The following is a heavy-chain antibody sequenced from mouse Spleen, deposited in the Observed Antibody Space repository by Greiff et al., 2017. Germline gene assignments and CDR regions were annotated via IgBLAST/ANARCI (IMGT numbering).Heavy chain of an antibody. D-gene: IGHD3-1*01. CDR3: ARWGYGLDY. CDR1: GFTFSSYT. Sequence: EVHLVESGGGLVQPGGSLKLSCAASGFTFSSYTMSWVRQTPEKRLEWVAYISNGGGSTYYPDTVKGRFTISRDNAKNTLYLQMTSLRSEDTAMYYCARWGYGLDYWGQGTTLTVSS. CDR2: ISNGGGST. J-gene: IGHJ2*01. V-gene: IGHV5-12-2*01.